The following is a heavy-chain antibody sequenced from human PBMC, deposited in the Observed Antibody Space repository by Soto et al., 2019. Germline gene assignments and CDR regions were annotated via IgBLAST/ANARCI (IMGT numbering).Heavy chain of an antibody. D-gene: IGHD3-22*01. J-gene: IGHJ4*02. CDR1: GFSLSTSGVG. CDR2: IYWDDDK. Sequence: QITLKESGPTLVKPTQTLTLTCTFSGFSLSTSGVGVGWIRQPPGKALEWLALIYWDDDKRYSPSLKSRLSIPKDTSKNQVILTMINMDPVDTATYYCARTYDSSGYYSFDYWGQGTLVTVSS. V-gene: IGHV2-5*02. CDR3: ARTYDSSGYYSFDY.